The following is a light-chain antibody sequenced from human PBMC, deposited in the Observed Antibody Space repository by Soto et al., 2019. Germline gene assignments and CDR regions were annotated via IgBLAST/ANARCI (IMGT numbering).Light chain of an antibody. CDR2: EVS. Sequence: QSVLTQPASVSGSPGQSITISCTRTSSDVGSYNFVSWYQQHPGKVPKVMIYEVSKRPSGVSDRFPGSKSGNTASLTISGPQAEDEADYYCCADAGRSTYVFGTGTKVT. J-gene: IGLJ1*01. CDR3: CADAGRSTYV. V-gene: IGLV2-23*02. CDR1: SSDVGSYNF.